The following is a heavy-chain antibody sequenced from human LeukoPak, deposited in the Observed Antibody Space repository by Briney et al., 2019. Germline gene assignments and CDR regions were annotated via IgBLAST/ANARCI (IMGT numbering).Heavy chain of an antibody. V-gene: IGHV3-30*04. CDR2: ISYDGSNK. CDR3: ARAETYYYDSSGYYPDY. D-gene: IGHD3-22*01. Sequence: GGSLRLCCAASGFTFSSYAMHWVRQAPGKGLELVAVISYDGSNKYYADSVKGRFTISRDNSKNTLYLQMNSLRAEDTAVYYCARAETYYYDSSGYYPDYWGQGTLVTVSS. J-gene: IGHJ4*02. CDR1: GFTFSSYA.